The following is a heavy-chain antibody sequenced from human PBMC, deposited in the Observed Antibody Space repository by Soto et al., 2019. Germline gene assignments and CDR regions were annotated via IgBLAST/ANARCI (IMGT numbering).Heavy chain of an antibody. CDR3: ARVVVAAAAYYFDY. V-gene: IGHV1-69*02. D-gene: IGHD6-13*01. J-gene: IGHJ4*02. CDR2: IIPILGIA. Sequence: GASVKVSCKASGGTFSSYTISWVRQAPGQGLEWMGRIIPILGIANYAQKFQGRVTITADKSTSTAYMELSSLRSEDTAVYYCARVVVAAAAYYFDYWGQGTLVTVSS. CDR1: GGTFSSYT.